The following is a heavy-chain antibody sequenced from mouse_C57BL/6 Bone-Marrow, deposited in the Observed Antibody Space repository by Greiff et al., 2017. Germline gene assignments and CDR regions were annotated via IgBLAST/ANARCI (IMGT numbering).Heavy chain of an antibody. J-gene: IGHJ3*01. CDR2: IYPRSGNT. D-gene: IGHD1-1*01. CDR1: GYTFTSYG. CDR3: ARPYYGSIYQFAY. Sequence: QVQLQQSGAELARPGASVKLSCKASGYTFTSYGISWVKQRTGKGLEWIGEIYPRSGNTYYNEKFKGKATLTADKSSSTAYMVLRILTSEDSAVYVCARPYYGSIYQFAYWGQGTLVTVSA. V-gene: IGHV1-81*01.